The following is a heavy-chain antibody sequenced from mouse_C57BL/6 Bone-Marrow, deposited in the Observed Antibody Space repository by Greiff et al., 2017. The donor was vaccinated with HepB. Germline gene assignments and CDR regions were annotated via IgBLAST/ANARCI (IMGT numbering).Heavy chain of an antibody. CDR3: ARAGSSSWFAY. Sequence: QVQLKQPGAELVKPGASVKLSCKASGYTFTSYWMQWVKQRPGQGLEWIGEIDPSDSYTNYNQKFKGKATLTVDTSSSTAYMQLGSLTSEDSAVYYCARAGSSSWFAYWAKGLWSLSLQ. V-gene: IGHV1-50*01. CDR1: GYTFTSYW. D-gene: IGHD1-1*01. J-gene: IGHJ3*01. CDR2: IDPSDSYT.